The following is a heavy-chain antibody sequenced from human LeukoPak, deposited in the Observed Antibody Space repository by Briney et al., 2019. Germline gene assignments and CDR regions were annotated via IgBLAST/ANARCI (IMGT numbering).Heavy chain of an antibody. D-gene: IGHD2-2*01. CDR1: GFAFGSEA. CDR3: AKESCSSRCNFDY. J-gene: IGHJ4*02. V-gene: IGHV3-23*01. CDR2: ISPGGGTT. Sequence: RTGGSLRLSCAISGFAFGSEAMSWVRQSPARGLEWVASISPGGGTTYYADYVKGRFTISRDNSKNSLFVQMNSLRAEDTAVYYCAKESCSSRCNFDYWGQGTLVTVSS.